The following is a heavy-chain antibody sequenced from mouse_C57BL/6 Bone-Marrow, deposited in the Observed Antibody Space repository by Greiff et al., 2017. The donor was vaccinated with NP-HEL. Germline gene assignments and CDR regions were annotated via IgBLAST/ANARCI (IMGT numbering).Heavy chain of an antibody. D-gene: IGHD2-4*01. CDR2: IDPENGDT. CDR1: GFNIKDDY. V-gene: IGHV14-4*01. Sequence: EVQLQESGAELVRPGASVKLSCTASGFNIKDDYMHWVKQRPEQGLEWIGWIDPENGDTEYASKFQGKAPITADTSSNTAYLQLSSLTSEDTAVYYCTTFDYDGGWFAYWGQGTLVTVSA. J-gene: IGHJ3*01. CDR3: TTFDYDGGWFAY.